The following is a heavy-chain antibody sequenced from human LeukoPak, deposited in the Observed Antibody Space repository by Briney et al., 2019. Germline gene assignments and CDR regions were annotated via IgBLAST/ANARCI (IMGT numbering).Heavy chain of an antibody. CDR3: ARLVEDDSLTGYSTYYFDY. V-gene: IGHV4-4*02. CDR1: GGSISSSNW. CDR2: IYHSGNT. D-gene: IGHD3-9*01. Sequence: PSGTLSLTCAVSGGSISSSNWWSWVRQPPGKGLEWIGEIYHSGNTNYNPSLKSRVTISVDKSKNQFSLKLSSVTAADTAVYYCARLVEDDSLTGYSTYYFDYWGQGTLVTVSS. J-gene: IGHJ4*02.